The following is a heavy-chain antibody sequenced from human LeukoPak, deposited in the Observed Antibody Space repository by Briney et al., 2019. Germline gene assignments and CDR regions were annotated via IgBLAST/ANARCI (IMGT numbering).Heavy chain of an antibody. V-gene: IGHV4-59*01. CDR3: ARVRGSIYYYYYYMDV. D-gene: IGHD3-16*01. Sequence: SETLSLTCTVSGGSISSYYRSWIRQPPGKGLEWIGYIYYSGSTNYNPSLKSRVTISVDTSKNQFSLKLSSVTAADTAVYYCARVRGSIYYYYYYMDVWGKGTTVTVSS. CDR2: IYYSGST. CDR1: GGSISSYY. J-gene: IGHJ6*03.